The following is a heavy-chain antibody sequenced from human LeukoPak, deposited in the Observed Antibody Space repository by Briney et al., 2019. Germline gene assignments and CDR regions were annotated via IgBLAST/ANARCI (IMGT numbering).Heavy chain of an antibody. J-gene: IGHJ5*02. Sequence: ASVKVSCKASGYTFTGYYMHWMRQAPGQGLEWMGWINPNSGVTNYAQKFQGRVTITADESTDTAYMELNSLTSDDTAVYYCARDGGRNITIVRNIIVKKNNAFDPWGQGTLVTVSS. V-gene: IGHV1-2*02. CDR2: INPNSGVT. CDR1: GYTFTGYY. CDR3: ARDGGRNITIVRNIIVKKNNAFDP. D-gene: IGHD3-10*01.